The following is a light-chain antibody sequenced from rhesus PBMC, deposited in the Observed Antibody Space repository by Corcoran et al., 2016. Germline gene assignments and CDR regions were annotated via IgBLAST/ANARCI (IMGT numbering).Light chain of an antibody. J-gene: IGKJ4*01. CDR1: QGISSY. V-gene: IGKV1-28*03. CDR3: LQHNGSPLT. Sequence: DIQMTQSPSSLSASVGDTVTITCRASQGISSYLNWFQQKPGKAPKLLVYAASSLESGVPSKFSGSGSGTDFTLTICRLQPEDFAVYYCLQHNGSPLTFGGGTKVEL. CDR2: AAS.